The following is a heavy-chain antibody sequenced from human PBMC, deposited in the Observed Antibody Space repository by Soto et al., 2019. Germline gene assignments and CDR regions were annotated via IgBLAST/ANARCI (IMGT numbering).Heavy chain of an antibody. Sequence: QVQLRESGPGLVKPSETLSLTCSVSSGSISSSDYYWSLIRQPPGKGLEWIGYINYSGRTYYKPSLKSRLSMSIDTSKNQFSLRLTSVTVADTAVYFCARFSTLGKGYGVDVWGQGTTVTVSS. CDR2: INYSGRT. J-gene: IGHJ6*02. V-gene: IGHV4-30-4*01. D-gene: IGHD3-3*02. CDR3: ARFSTLGKGYGVDV. CDR1: SGSISSSDYY.